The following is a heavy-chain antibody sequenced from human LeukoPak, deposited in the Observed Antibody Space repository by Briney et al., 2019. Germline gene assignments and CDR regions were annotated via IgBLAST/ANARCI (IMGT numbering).Heavy chain of an antibody. CDR1: GGSISSSSYY. D-gene: IGHD3-3*01. J-gene: IGHJ6*02. V-gene: IGHV4-39*07. CDR2: IYYSGST. CDR3: ARGGVYGMDV. Sequence: SETLSLTCTVSGGSISSSSYYWGWIRQPPGKGLEWIGSIYYSGSTYYNPSLKSRVTMSVDTSKNQFSLKLSSVTAADTAVYYCARGGVYGMDVWGQGTTVTVSS.